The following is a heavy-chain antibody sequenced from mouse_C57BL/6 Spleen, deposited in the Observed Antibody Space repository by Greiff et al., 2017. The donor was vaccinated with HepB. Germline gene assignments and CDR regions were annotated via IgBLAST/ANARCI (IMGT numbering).Heavy chain of an antibody. J-gene: IGHJ3*01. V-gene: IGHV1-54*01. CDR2: INPGSGGT. CDR1: GYAFTNYL. D-gene: IGHD1-2*01. CDR3: ARGGTTAEFAY. Sequence: QVQLQQSGAELVRPGTSVKVSCKASGYAFTNYLIEWVKQRPGQGLEWIGVINPGSGGTNYNEKFKGKATLTAEKSSSTAYMQLSSLTSEDSAVYFCARGGTTAEFAYWGQGTLVTVSA.